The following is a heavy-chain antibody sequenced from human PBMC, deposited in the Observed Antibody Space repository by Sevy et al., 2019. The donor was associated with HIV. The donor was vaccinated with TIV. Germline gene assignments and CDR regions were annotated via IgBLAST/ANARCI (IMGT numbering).Heavy chain of an antibody. CDR3: ARGDPYYYDSSGYYPFDY. CDR1: GGSISSYY. Sequence: SETLSLTCTVSGGSISSYYWSWIRQPAGKGLEWIGRIYTSGSTNYNPPLKSRVTMSVDTSKNQFSLKLSSVTAAETAVYYCARGDPYYYDSSGYYPFDYWGQGTLVTVSS. D-gene: IGHD3-22*01. CDR2: IYTSGST. J-gene: IGHJ4*02. V-gene: IGHV4-4*07.